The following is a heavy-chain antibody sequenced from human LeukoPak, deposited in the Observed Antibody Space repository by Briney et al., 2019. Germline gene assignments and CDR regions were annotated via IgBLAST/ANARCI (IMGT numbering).Heavy chain of an antibody. V-gene: IGHV4-59*07. CDR3: ARMAYCTNGVCYGFDY. Sequence: SDTLSLTCTVSGGSISIYYWSWIRQPPGKGLEWIGYIYYSGSTNYNPSLKSRVTISVDTSKNQFSLKLSSVTAADTAVYYCARMAYCTNGVCYGFDYWGQGTLVTVSS. CDR1: GGSISIYY. D-gene: IGHD2-8*01. J-gene: IGHJ4*02. CDR2: IYYSGST.